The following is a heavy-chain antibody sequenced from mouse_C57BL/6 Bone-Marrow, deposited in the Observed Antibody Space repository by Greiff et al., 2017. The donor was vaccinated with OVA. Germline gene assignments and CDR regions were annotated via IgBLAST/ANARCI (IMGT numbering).Heavy chain of an antibody. CDR3: ARAGDYDGYYFDY. D-gene: IGHD2-4*01. CDR2: IHPNSGST. V-gene: IGHV1-64*01. Sequence: QVQLQQPGAELVKPGASVKLSCTASGYTFTSYWMHWVKQRPGQGLEWIGMIHPNSGSTNYNEKFKSKATLTVDKSSSTAYMQLSSLTSEDSAVYYCARAGDYDGYYFDYWGQGTTLTVSS. J-gene: IGHJ2*01. CDR1: GYTFTSYW.